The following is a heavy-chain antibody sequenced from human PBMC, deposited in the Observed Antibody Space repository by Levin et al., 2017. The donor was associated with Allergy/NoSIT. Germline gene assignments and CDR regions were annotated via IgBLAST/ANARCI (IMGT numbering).Heavy chain of an antibody. CDR1: GYTFSNYG. J-gene: IGHJ4*02. Sequence: ASVKVSCKASGYTFSNYGVSWVRQAPGQGLEWMGWISVTNGDTNYAQKLQGRVTLTTDTSTSAAYMELRSLRSDDTAVYYCARDAFNKDPDYYDSSGPAFDYWGQGTLVTVSS. CDR2: ISVTNGDT. D-gene: IGHD3-22*01. V-gene: IGHV1-18*01. CDR3: ARDAFNKDPDYYDSSGPAFDY.